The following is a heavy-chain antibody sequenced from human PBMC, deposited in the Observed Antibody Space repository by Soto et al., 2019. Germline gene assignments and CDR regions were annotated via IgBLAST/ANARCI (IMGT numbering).Heavy chain of an antibody. CDR1: GYTFTSYA. J-gene: IGHJ4*02. D-gene: IGHD6-13*01. V-gene: IGHV1-3*01. Sequence: QVQLVQSGAEVKKPGASVKVSCKASGYTFTSYAMHWVRQAPGQRLEWMGWINAGNGNTKYSQKFQGRVTITRDTSXXTAYMELXXXXXEDTAVYYCARPHFSSSYYFDYWGQGTLVTVSS. CDR3: ARPHFSSSYYFDY. CDR2: INAGNGNT.